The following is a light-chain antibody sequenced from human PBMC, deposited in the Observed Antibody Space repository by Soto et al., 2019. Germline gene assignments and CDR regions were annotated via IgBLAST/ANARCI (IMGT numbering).Light chain of an antibody. CDR2: DTS. V-gene: IGKV3-20*01. CDR1: QSVRTY. Sequence: EIVLTQSPATLSMSPGEGVTLSCRASQSVRTYLAWYQQKPGQAPRLLIYDTSKRATDIPARFSGSGSGTDFTLTISRLEPEDFAVYYCQQYGSSPQTFGQGTKVDIK. CDR3: QQYGSSPQT. J-gene: IGKJ1*01.